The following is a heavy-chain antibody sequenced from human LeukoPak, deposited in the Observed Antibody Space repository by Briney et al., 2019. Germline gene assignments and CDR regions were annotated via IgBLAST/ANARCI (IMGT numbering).Heavy chain of an antibody. J-gene: IGHJ4*02. D-gene: IGHD3-22*01. CDR2: VSGGGGST. CDR1: GFTFSSYA. Sequence: GGSLRLSCAASGFTFSSYAMNWVRQAPGKGLEWVSAVSGGGGSTYYADSVKGRFTIPRDNSKNTLYLQMNSLRAEDTAVYYCAKVWYYDSSGFAPNNWGQGTLVTVSS. V-gene: IGHV3-23*01. CDR3: AKVWYYDSSGFAPNN.